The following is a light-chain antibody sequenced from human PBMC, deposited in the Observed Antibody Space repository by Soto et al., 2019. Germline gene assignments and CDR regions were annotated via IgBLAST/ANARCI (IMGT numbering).Light chain of an antibody. CDR1: QSISSSS. Sequence: EIVLTQSPGTLSLSPGERATLSCRASQSISSSSLAWYQQKPGQAPRLLIYAASSRATGTPDRFSGSGSRTDFTLTISRLEPEDFAVYYCQQYGTSPKLTFGGGTKVEIK. J-gene: IGKJ4*01. CDR2: AAS. V-gene: IGKV3-20*01. CDR3: QQYGTSPKLT.